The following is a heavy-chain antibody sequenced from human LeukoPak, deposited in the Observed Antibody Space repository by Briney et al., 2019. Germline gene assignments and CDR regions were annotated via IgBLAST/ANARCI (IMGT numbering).Heavy chain of an antibody. CDR2: ISAYNGNT. D-gene: IGHD2-15*01. V-gene: IGHV1-18*01. J-gene: IGHJ6*03. CDR3: ARDHHYCSGGSSYSGGYYYMDA. Sequence: ASVKVSCKASGYTFTSYGISWVRQAPGQGLEWMGWISAYNGNTNYAQKLQGRVTMTTDTSTSTAYMELRSLRSDDTAVYYCARDHHYCSGGSSYSGGYYYMDAWGKGTTFTVSS. CDR1: GYTFTSYG.